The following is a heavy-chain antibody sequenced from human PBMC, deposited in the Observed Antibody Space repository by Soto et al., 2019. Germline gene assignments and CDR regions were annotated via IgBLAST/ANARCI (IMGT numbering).Heavy chain of an antibody. Sequence: EVQLLESGGGLVQPGGSLRLSCAASGFTVTSCVMAWVRRAPGKGLEWVSTISGTGSNIYYAGSVKGRFTISRDSSKKNVYLQMNSLRVDDTAVYYCAKGGPSSGWYEFDFWGQGALVTVSS. D-gene: IGHD6-19*01. CDR2: ISGTGSNI. J-gene: IGHJ4*02. CDR1: GFTVTSCV. V-gene: IGHV3-23*01. CDR3: AKGGPSSGWYEFDF.